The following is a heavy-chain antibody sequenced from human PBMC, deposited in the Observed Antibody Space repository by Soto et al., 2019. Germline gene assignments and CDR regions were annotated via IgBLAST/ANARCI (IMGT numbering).Heavy chain of an antibody. V-gene: IGHV4-30-4*01. CDR2: IYYSGST. Sequence: SETLSLTCTVSGGSISSGDYYWSGVRQPPGKGLEWIGYIYYSGSTYYNPSLKSRVTISVDTSKNQFSLKLSSVTAADTAVYYCAARRDYYDSSGYSFDYWGQGTLVTVSS. CDR1: GGSISSGDYY. J-gene: IGHJ4*02. CDR3: AARRDYYDSSGYSFDY. D-gene: IGHD3-22*01.